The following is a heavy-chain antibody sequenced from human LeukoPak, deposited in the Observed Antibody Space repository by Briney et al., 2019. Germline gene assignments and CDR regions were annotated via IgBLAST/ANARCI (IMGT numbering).Heavy chain of an antibody. Sequence: SVKVSCKASGGTFSSYTISWVRQAPGQGLEWMGRIIPILGIANYAQRFQGRVTITADKSTSTAYMELSSLRSEDTAVYYCARGFRYDFWSGYYLFDYWGQGTLVTVSS. V-gene: IGHV1-69*02. J-gene: IGHJ4*02. D-gene: IGHD3-3*01. CDR2: IIPILGIA. CDR1: GGTFSSYT. CDR3: ARGFRYDFWSGYYLFDY.